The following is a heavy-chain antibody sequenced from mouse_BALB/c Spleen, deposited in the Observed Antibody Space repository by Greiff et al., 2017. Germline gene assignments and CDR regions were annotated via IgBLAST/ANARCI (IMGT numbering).Heavy chain of an antibody. CDR1: GFTFSSYT. D-gene: IGHD2-1*01. J-gene: IGHJ3*01. CDR2: ISSGGSYT. CDR3: TRDQGGNSFAY. Sequence: DVLLVESGGGLVKPGGSLKLSCAASGFTFSSYTMSWVRQTPEKRLEWVATISSGGSYTYYPDSVKGRFTISRDNAKNTLYLQMSSLKSEDTAMYYCTRDQGGNSFAYWGQGTLVTVSA. V-gene: IGHV5-6-4*01.